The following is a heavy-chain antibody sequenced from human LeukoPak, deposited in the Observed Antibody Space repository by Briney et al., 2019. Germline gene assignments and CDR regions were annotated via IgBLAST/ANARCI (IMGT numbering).Heavy chain of an antibody. CDR2: IKSKTDGGTT. CDR3: TTEAYSYGSGSSVFDY. Sequence: PGGSLRLSCAASEFSVGSNYMTWVRQAPGKGLEWVGRIKSKTDGGTTDYAAPVKGRFTISRDDSKNTLYLQMNSLKTEGTAVYYCTTEAYSYGSGSSVFDYWGQGTLVTVS. D-gene: IGHD3-10*01. CDR1: EFSVGSNY. V-gene: IGHV3-15*01. J-gene: IGHJ4*02.